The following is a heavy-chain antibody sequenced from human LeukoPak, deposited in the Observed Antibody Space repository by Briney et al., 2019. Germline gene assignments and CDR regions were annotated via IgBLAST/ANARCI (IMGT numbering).Heavy chain of an antibody. D-gene: IGHD3-3*01. V-gene: IGHV4-4*07. CDR1: GGSISNYY. Sequence: PSETLSLTCTVSGGSISNYYLSWMRQPAGKGLEWIGRIYTSGSTNYNPSLKSRVTMSVDTSKNQFSLKLSSVTAAHTAVYYCARAYYDFWSGYALAYWGQGTLVTVSS. J-gene: IGHJ4*02. CDR2: IYTSGST. CDR3: ARAYYDFWSGYALAY.